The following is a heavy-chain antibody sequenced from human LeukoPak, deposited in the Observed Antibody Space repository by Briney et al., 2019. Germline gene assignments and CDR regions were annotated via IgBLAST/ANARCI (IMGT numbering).Heavy chain of an antibody. D-gene: IGHD2-2*01. J-gene: IGHJ4*02. CDR2: INPDGSTT. CDR3: ARVGVGMYHFDH. CDR1: GLTLSTYW. Sequence: GGSLRLSCAASGLTLSTYWMHWVRQAPGKGLVWVSRINPDGSTTTYADSVEGRFTISRDNAKNTLYLQMSSLRAEDTAVYYCARVGVGMYHFDHWGQGTLVTVSS. V-gene: IGHV3-74*01.